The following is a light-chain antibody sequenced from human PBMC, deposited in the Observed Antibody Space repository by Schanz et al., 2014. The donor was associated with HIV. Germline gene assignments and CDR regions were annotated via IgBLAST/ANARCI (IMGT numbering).Light chain of an antibody. V-gene: IGLV2-14*03. Sequence: QSVLTQPASVSGSLGQSTTISCTGTSSDVGVSHYVAWYQQYPGKAPKLLIYDVNNRPSGVSNRFSGSKSGNTASLTISGLQAEDEADYYCSSFRDTNTVVFGGGTKLTVL. CDR2: DVN. CDR3: SSFRDTNTVV. CDR1: SSDVGVSHY. J-gene: IGLJ3*02.